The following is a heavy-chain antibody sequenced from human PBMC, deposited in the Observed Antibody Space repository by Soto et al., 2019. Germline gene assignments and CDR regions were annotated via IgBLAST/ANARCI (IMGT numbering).Heavy chain of an antibody. J-gene: IGHJ6*02. CDR2: INPNTGDT. CDR3: ARESDVRDYRGFYFYAIDV. CDR1: GYSLSDYH. V-gene: IGHV1-2*06. Sequence: QVQLVQSGAEVKRPGASVKVSCKASGYSLSDYHIHWVRQAPGQGLEWMGRINPNTGDTDYAQNFEGSVTMTRDTSISTVYMELNRLRSDDTAVYYCARESDVRDYRGFYFYAIDVWGQGTTVTVSS. D-gene: IGHD4-17*01.